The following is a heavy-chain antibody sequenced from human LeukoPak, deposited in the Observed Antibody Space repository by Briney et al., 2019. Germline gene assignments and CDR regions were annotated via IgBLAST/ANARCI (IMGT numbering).Heavy chain of an antibody. V-gene: IGHV3-53*01. J-gene: IGHJ4*02. CDR1: GFTVSTNY. D-gene: IGHD6-13*01. Sequence: GGSLRLSCAASGFTVSTNYMSWVRQGPGTRLEGISVVYTGGSTYYADSVKGRFTISRDNSKNTLYLQMNSLRAEDTAVYYCATSPASSCLDYWGQGTLVTVSS. CDR3: ATSPASSCLDY. CDR2: VYTGGST.